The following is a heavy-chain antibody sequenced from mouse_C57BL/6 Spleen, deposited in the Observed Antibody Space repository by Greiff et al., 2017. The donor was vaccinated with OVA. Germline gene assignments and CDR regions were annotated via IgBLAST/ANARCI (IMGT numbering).Heavy chain of an antibody. D-gene: IGHD1-1*01. CDR1: GYTFTSYW. CDR2: IDPSDSDT. J-gene: IGHJ1*03. V-gene: IGHV1-52*01. CDR3: ARSGYGSSSWYFDV. Sequence: QVQLQQPGAELVRPGSSVKLSCKASGYTFTSYWMHWVKQRPIQGLEWIGNIDPSDSDTHYNQKFKDKATLTVDKSSSTAYMQLSSLTSEDSAVYYGARSGYGSSSWYFDVWGTGTTVTVSS.